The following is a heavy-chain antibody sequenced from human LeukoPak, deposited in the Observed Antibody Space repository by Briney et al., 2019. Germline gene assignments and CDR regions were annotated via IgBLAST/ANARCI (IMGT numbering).Heavy chain of an antibody. CDR1: GGSISSYY. D-gene: IGHD3-22*01. CDR2: IYTSGST. V-gene: IGHV4-4*07. CDR3: ARSYYDSSGYYEYYFDY. Sequence: SETLSLTCTVSGGSISSYYWSWIRQPAGKGLEWIGRIYTSGSTNYNPSLKSRVTISVDTSKNQFSLKLSSVTAADTAVYYCARSYYDSSGYYEYYFDYWGQGTLVTVSS. J-gene: IGHJ4*02.